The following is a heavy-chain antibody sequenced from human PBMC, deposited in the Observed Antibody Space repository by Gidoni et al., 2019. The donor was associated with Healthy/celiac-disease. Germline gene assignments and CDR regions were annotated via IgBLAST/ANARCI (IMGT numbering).Heavy chain of an antibody. J-gene: IGHJ5*02. CDR2: IYYSGST. D-gene: IGHD2-15*01. CDR1: CGTIRSSSYY. V-gene: IGHV4-39*01. Sequence: QPQLVESRPGLVTPSEPLSHTCTVSCGTIRSSSYYWGRIRQPPGKGLEWIGSIYYSGSTYYTPSLKSRVTISVDTSKNQFSLKLSSVTAADTAVYYCASPSCGGSPYDWFDHWGQGTLVTVSS. CDR3: ASPSCGGSPYDWFDH.